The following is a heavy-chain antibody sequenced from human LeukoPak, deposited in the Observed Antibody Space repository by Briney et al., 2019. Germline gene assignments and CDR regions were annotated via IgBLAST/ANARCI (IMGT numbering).Heavy chain of an antibody. J-gene: IGHJ5*02. CDR3: ARWARATTVTLWNSDWFDP. CDR2: IYYSGST. CDR1: GGSISSYY. Sequence: SETLSLTCTASGGSISSYYWSWIRQPPGKGLEWIGYIYYSGSTNYNPSLKSRVTISVDTSKNQFSLKLSSVTAADTAVYYCARWARATTVTLWNSDWFDPWGQGTLVTVSS. D-gene: IGHD4-17*01. V-gene: IGHV4-59*01.